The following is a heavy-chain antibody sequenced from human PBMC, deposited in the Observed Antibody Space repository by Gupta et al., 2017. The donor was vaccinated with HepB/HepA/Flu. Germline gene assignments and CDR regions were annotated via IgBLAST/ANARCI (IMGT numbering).Heavy chain of an antibody. Sequence: QVQLQGSGPGLVKPSQTLSLTCTVSGAPITSGGYYWTWIRQHPGKGLEWIGYIYYTGRTYYNPSLESRVTMSADTSKNQFSLKLTSVTAADTAVYYCARDGSSVYNYFDPWGQGTLVTVSS. CDR2: IYYTGRT. CDR1: GAPITSGGYY. J-gene: IGHJ5*02. CDR3: ARDGSSVYNYFDP. D-gene: IGHD2-15*01. V-gene: IGHV4-31*03.